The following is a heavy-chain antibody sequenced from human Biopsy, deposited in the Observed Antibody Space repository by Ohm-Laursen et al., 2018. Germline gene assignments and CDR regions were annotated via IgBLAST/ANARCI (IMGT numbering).Heavy chain of an antibody. D-gene: IGHD6-6*01. Sequence: ASVKVSCKASGYSFTTYDVNWVRQARGQGLEWMGWMIPNSGKTGYAQRFQGRVTLTMNTSIGTAYMELSGLRSEDMAVYYCARGSPRRVSIFEASIYWFDTWGQGTLVTVSS. CDR3: ARGSPRRVSIFEASIYWFDT. CDR1: GYSFTTYD. V-gene: IGHV1-8*01. J-gene: IGHJ5*02. CDR2: MIPNSGKT.